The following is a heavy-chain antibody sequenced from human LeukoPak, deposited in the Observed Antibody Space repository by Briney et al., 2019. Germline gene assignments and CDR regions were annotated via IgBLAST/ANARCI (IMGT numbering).Heavy chain of an antibody. V-gene: IGHV3-23*01. Sequence: GGSLRLSCAASGFTFSSYAMSWVLQAPGKGLEWVSAISGSGGSTYYADSVKGRFTISRDNSKNTLYLQMNSLRAEDTAVYYCAKGPPRRFGFEVGYYMDVWGKGTTVTVSS. D-gene: IGHD1-14*01. CDR3: AKGPPRRFGFEVGYYMDV. CDR2: ISGSGGST. CDR1: GFTFSSYA. J-gene: IGHJ6*03.